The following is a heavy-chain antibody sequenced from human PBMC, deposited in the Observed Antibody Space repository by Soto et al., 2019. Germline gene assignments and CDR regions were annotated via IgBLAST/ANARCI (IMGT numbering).Heavy chain of an antibody. CDR1: GGSISSGAYY. J-gene: IGHJ4*02. CDR3: AAWGSSGWSGDY. CDR2: IYYSGST. Sequence: QVQLQESGPGLVKPSQTLSLTCTVSGGSISSGAYYWSWIRQHPGKGLEWIGYIYYSGSTYYNPSRKSRVTISVDTSKNQFSLKLSSVTAADTAVYYCAAWGSSGWSGDYWGQGTLVTVSS. V-gene: IGHV4-31*03. D-gene: IGHD6-19*01.